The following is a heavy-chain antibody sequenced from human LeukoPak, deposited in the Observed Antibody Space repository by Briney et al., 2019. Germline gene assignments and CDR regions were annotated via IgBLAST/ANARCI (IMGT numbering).Heavy chain of an antibody. Sequence: RGSLRLSCAASGFTFSSYAMSWVRQAPGKGLEWVSAISGSGGSTYYADSVKGRFTISRDNSKNTLYLQMNSLRAEDTAVYYCAWGYGDYGMVNWGQGTLVTVSS. CDR2: ISGSGGST. D-gene: IGHD4-17*01. CDR1: GFTFSSYA. J-gene: IGHJ4*02. V-gene: IGHV3-23*01. CDR3: AWGYGDYGMVN.